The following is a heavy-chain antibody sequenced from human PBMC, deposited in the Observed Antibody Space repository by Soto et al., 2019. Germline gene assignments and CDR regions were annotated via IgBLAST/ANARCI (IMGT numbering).Heavy chain of an antibody. CDR3: ARELYGGGDCYLDY. D-gene: IGHD2-21*02. Sequence: EVQLVESGGGLIQPGGSLRLSCAASGFTVSSNYMSWVRQAPGKGLEWVSVIYSGGSTYYADSVKGRFTISRDNSKNTLYLQMNSVRAEDPAVYYCARELYGGGDCYLDYWGQGTLVTVSS. V-gene: IGHV3-53*01. CDR2: IYSGGST. CDR1: GFTVSSNY. J-gene: IGHJ4*02.